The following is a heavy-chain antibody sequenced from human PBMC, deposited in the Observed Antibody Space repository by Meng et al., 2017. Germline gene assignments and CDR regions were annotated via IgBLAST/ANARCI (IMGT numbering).Heavy chain of an antibody. Sequence: VQLVGSGGGVVPPGRSLTLSCAASGFIFSNYEMHWVRQAPGKGLEWVACITKDGSRKYYLGSMRGRFTISRDNSKNTLYLEMNSLRSEDTALYYCARDFDYWGQGTLVTVSS. V-gene: IGHV3-30*16. CDR2: ITKDGSRK. CDR3: ARDFDY. CDR1: GFIFSNYE. J-gene: IGHJ4*02.